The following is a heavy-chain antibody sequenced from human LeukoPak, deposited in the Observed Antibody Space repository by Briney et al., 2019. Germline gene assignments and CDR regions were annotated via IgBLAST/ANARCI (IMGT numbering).Heavy chain of an antibody. Sequence: SQTLSLTCTVSGGSISSGDYYWSWIRPPPGKGLEWIGYIYYSGSTYYNPSLKSRVTISVDTSKNQFSLKLSSVTAADTAVYYCARDDEYYYYGMDVWGQGTTVTVSS. CDR1: GGSISSGDYY. J-gene: IGHJ6*02. CDR3: ARDDEYYYYGMDV. V-gene: IGHV4-30-4*01. CDR2: IYYSGST.